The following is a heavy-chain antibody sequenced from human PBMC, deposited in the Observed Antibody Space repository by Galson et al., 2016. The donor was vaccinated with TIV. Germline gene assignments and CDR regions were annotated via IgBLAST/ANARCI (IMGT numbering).Heavy chain of an antibody. J-gene: IGHJ4*02. Sequence: QSGADVKKPGESLKISCKGSGSSFTNSYIAWVRQMPGNGLEWMAIIYPGDSDTRYSPSFQGQVTISADKSISTAYLQWSSLKASDTAMYFCARVVTSTSPFDYWGQGTLVTVSS. D-gene: IGHD3-22*01. CDR3: ARVVTSTSPFDY. V-gene: IGHV5-51*03. CDR2: IYPGDSDT. CDR1: GSSFTNSY.